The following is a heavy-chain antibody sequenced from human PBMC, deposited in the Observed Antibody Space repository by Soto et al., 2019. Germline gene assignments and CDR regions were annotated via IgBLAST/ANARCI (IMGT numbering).Heavy chain of an antibody. V-gene: IGHV3-11*01. Sequence: QVQLVESGGGVVQPGRSLRLSCTASGFTFSDSFMSWSRQTPGKGLEWLSYISGRDGNIYYADSVRGRFTISRDNAKNSVYLQMNSLRAEDTAVYYCAGDQGPNYMAVWGKGTTVTVS. CDR1: GFTFSDSF. J-gene: IGHJ6*03. CDR3: AGDQGPNYMAV. CDR2: ISGRDGNI.